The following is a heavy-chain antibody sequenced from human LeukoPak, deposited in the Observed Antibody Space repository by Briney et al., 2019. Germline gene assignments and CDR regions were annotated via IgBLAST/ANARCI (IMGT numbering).Heavy chain of an antibody. J-gene: IGHJ4*02. CDR3: VTFNY. V-gene: IGHV3-23*01. CDR1: GFTISKYW. CDR2: ISNTDNRT. Sequence: PGGSLRLSCAVSGFTISKYWMSWVRQAPGKGLEWVSSISNTDNRTYYADSVKGRFTISRDNSKNTLYLQMNSLRAADTAVYYCVTFNYWGQGTLVTVSS.